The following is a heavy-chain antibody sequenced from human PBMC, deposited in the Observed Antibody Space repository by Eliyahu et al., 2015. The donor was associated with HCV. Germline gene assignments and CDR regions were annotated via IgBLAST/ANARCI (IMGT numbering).Heavy chain of an antibody. V-gene: IGHV2-5*04. Sequence: QITLKESGPTLVRPTQTLTLTCTFSDFXLSTXGVGVGXLRQPPGKALEWLALIYWNDDKRFSPSLKGRLTITKDTSKNQVVLTMTNVDLVDTGTYYCARSRAHDGDLFDSWGQGTLVTVSS. J-gene: IGHJ4*02. CDR2: IYWNDDK. D-gene: IGHD4-17*01. CDR3: ARSRAHDGDLFDS. CDR1: DFXLSTXGVG.